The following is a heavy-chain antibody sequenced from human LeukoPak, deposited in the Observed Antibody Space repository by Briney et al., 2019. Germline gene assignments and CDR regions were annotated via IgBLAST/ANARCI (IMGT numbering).Heavy chain of an antibody. V-gene: IGHV4-59*01. CDR3: ASALGGYYDSSGYYFKSWYFDL. D-gene: IGHD3-22*01. J-gene: IGHJ2*01. CDR1: GGSISGYY. Sequence: SETLSLTCTVSGGSISGYYWSWLRQPPGKGLEWIGYIYYSGSTNYNPSLKSRVTISVDTSKNQFSLKLSSVTAADTAVYYCASALGGYYDSSGYYFKSWYFDLWGRGTLVTVSS. CDR2: IYYSGST.